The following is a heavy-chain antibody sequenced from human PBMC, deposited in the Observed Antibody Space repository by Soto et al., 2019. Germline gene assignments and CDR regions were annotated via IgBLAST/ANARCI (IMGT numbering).Heavy chain of an antibody. Sequence: GGSLRLSCTASGFTFGDYAMSWFRQAPGKGLEWVGFIRSKAYGGTTEYAASVKGRFTISRDDCKSIAYLQMNSLKTEDTAVYYCTRWAEVLRYFDWLFYHYYGMDVWGQGTTVTVSS. V-gene: IGHV3-49*03. J-gene: IGHJ6*02. CDR2: IRSKAYGGTT. CDR1: GFTFGDYA. D-gene: IGHD3-9*01. CDR3: TRWAEVLRYFDWLFYHYYGMDV.